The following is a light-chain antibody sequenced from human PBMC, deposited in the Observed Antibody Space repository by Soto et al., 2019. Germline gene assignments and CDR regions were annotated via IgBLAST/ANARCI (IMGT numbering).Light chain of an antibody. CDR1: QSVSSSY. CDR3: QQYGSSPLT. CDR2: DAS. J-gene: IGKJ3*01. Sequence: EMVLTQSPGTLSLSPGERATLSCTASQSVSSSYLAWYQQKPGQAPRLLIYDASSRATGIPDRFSGSGSGTDRTLTISRLEPEDFAVYYCQQYGSSPLTFGPGTKVDIK. V-gene: IGKV3-20*01.